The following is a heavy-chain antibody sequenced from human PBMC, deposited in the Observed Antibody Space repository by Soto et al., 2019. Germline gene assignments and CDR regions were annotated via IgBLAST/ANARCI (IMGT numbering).Heavy chain of an antibody. D-gene: IGHD2-15*01. CDR1: GYTFTSYA. CDR3: ARELILRGAFDI. Sequence: ASVKVSCKASGYTFTSYAMHWVRQAPGQRLEWMGWINAGNGNTKYSQKFQGRVTITRDTSASTAYMELSSLRSEDTAVYYCARELILRGAFDIWGQGTVVTVSS. CDR2: INAGNGNT. J-gene: IGHJ3*02. V-gene: IGHV1-3*01.